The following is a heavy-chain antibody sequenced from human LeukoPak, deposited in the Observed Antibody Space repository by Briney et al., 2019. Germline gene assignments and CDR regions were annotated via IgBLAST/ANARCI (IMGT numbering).Heavy chain of an antibody. J-gene: IGHJ4*02. D-gene: IGHD6-6*01. Sequence: PSETLSLTXTVSGGSISSYYWSWIRQTPGKGLEWLGYIYYSGSTNYNPSLKSRVTISVDTSKNQFSLKLSSVTAADTAVYYCARGVSSSGDFDYWGQGTLVTVSS. CDR1: GGSISSYY. CDR3: ARGVSSSGDFDY. CDR2: IYYSGST. V-gene: IGHV4-59*01.